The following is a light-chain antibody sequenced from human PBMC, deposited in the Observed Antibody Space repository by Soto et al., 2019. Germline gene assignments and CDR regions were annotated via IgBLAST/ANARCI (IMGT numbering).Light chain of an antibody. CDR2: GAS. J-gene: IGKJ4*01. V-gene: IGKV3-20*01. Sequence: EIVLTQSPGTLSLSPGERATLSCRASQSVSSSYLAWYQQKPGQAPRLLIYGASSRATGIPDRFSGSGSGTDFTLTISRLEPEDFAVYYCQQYCSSPALTFGGVTKLEIK. CDR1: QSVSSSY. CDR3: QQYCSSPALT.